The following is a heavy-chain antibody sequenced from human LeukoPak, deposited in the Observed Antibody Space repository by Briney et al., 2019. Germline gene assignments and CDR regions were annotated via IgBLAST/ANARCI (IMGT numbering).Heavy chain of an antibody. J-gene: IGHJ5*02. CDR1: GYTFTSYY. CDR2: INPSGGST. Sequence: ASVKVSCKASGYTFTSYYMHWVRQAPGQGLEWMGIINPSGGSTSYAQKFQGRVTMTRDTSISTAYMELSRVRSDDTAMYYCSRSADGYNYEPWFDPWGQGTLVTVSS. D-gene: IGHD5-24*01. CDR3: SRSADGYNYEPWFDP. V-gene: IGHV1-46*01.